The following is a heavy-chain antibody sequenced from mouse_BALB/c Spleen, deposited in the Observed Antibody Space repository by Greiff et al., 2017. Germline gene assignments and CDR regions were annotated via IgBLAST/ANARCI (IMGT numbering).Heavy chain of an antibody. CDR2: IDPANGNT. D-gene: IGHD1-1*01. V-gene: IGHV14-3*02. CDR3: ATSSATVRFDY. CDR1: GFNIKDTY. Sequence: EVQLQQSGAELVKPGASVKLSCTASGFNIKDTYMHWVKQRPEQGLEWIGRIDPANGNTKYDPKFQGKATITADTSSNTAYLQLSSLTSEDTAVYYCATSSATVRFDYWGQGTTLTVSS. J-gene: IGHJ2*01.